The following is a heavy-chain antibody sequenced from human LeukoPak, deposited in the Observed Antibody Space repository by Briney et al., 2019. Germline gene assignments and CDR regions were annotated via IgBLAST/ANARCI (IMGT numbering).Heavy chain of an antibody. V-gene: IGHV3-33*08. CDR3: ARLYSSGWYGYYYYGMDV. J-gene: IGHJ6*02. D-gene: IGHD6-19*01. Sequence: GRSLRLSCAASGFTFSSYGMHWVRQAPGKGLEWVAVIWYDGSNKYYADSVKGRFTISRDNSKNTLYLQMNSLRAEDTAVYYCARLYSSGWYGYYYYGMDVWAKGPRSPSP. CDR1: GFTFSSYG. CDR2: IWYDGSNK.